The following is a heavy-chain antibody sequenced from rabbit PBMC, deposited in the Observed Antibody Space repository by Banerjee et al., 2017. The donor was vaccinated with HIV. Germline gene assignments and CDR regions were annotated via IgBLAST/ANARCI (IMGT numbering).Heavy chain of an antibody. D-gene: IGHD6-1*01. V-gene: IGHV1S45*01. J-gene: IGHJ4*01. CDR3: ARGDGGDGYGDFNL. CDR2: IATNDDGT. Sequence: QEQLEESGGDLVKPEGSLTLTCTASGFSFSSAYDMCWVRQAPGKGLEWIACIATNDDGTWYASWAKGRFTISKTSSTTVTLQMTSLAAADTATYFCARGDGGDGYGDFNLWGPGTLVTVS. CDR1: GFSFSSAYD.